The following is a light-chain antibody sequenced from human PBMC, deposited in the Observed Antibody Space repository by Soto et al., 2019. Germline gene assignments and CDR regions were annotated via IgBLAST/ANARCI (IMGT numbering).Light chain of an antibody. V-gene: IGLV1-44*01. CDR1: SSNIGSNT. CDR3: AAWDDSLNGL. Sequence: QAVVTQPPSASGTPGQRVTISCSGSSSNIGSNTVNWYRQLPGTAPKLLIYSNNQRPSGVPDRFSGSKSGTSASLAISGLQSEDEADYYCAAWDDSLNGLFGGGTKVTVL. CDR2: SNN. J-gene: IGLJ2*01.